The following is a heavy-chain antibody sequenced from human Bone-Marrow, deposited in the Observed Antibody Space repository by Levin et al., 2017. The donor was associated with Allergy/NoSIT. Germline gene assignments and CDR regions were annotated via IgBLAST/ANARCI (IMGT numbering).Heavy chain of an antibody. CDR2: INPNSGDT. V-gene: IGHV1-2*02. Sequence: ASVKVSCKASGYTFSAYYMHWVRQAPGQGLEWMGWINPNSGDTNYAQNFHGRVTMTRDTSISTAYMDLSSLTSDDTAVYYCARGRTSDDSGGYYFDDYWGQGTLVTVSS. J-gene: IGHJ4*02. CDR3: ARGRTSDDSGGYYFDDY. CDR1: GYTFSAYY. D-gene: IGHD3-22*01.